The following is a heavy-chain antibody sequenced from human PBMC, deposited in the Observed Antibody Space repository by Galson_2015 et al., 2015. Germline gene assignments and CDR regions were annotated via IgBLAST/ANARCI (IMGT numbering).Heavy chain of an antibody. CDR1: GYTFTSYA. Sequence: SCKASGYTFTSYAMNWVRQAPGQGLEWMGWINTNTGNPTYAQGFTGRFVFSLDTSVSTAYLQISSLKAEDTAVYYCARVPGDYYDSSGYYFFDYWGQGTLVTVSS. V-gene: IGHV7-4-1*02. D-gene: IGHD3-22*01. J-gene: IGHJ4*02. CDR2: INTNTGNP. CDR3: ARVPGDYYDSSGYYFFDY.